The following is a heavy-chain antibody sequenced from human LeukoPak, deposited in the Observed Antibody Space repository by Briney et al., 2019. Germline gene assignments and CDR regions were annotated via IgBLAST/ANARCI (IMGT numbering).Heavy chain of an antibody. Sequence: GGSLKLSCAASGFTFSGSAMHWVRQASGKGLEWVGRIRSKANSYATAYAASVKGRFTISRDDSKNTAYLQMNSLKTEDTAVYYCARGYCSSTSCYGYFDYWGQGTLVTVSS. CDR3: ARGYCSSTSCYGYFDY. J-gene: IGHJ4*02. D-gene: IGHD2-2*01. CDR2: IRSKANSYAT. V-gene: IGHV3-73*01. CDR1: GFTFSGSA.